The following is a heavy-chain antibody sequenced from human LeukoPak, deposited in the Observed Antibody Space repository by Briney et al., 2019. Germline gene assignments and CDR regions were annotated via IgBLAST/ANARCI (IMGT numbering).Heavy chain of an antibody. CDR1: GFIFSDHY. J-gene: IGHJ4*02. CDR2: SRDKVKGHTT. Sequence: PGGSLRLSCAVSGFIFSDHYMDWVRPAPGKGLECVARSRDKVKGHTTEYAASVEGRFTISRDDSKNTLYLQMNSLKTEDTAVYYCARGYHGFDSWGQGTLVTVSS. D-gene: IGHD2-15*01. CDR3: ARGYHGFDS. V-gene: IGHV3-72*01.